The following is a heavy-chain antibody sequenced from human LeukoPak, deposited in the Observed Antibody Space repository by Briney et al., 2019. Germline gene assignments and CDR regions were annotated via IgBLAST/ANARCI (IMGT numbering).Heavy chain of an antibody. CDR2: INPSGGST. J-gene: IGHJ5*02. CDR3: ARDTCSGGSCYWFDP. CDR1: GYTFTSYY. D-gene: IGHD2-15*01. Sequence: ASVKVSCKASGYTFTSYYMHWVRQAPGQGLEWMGIINPSGGSTSYAQKFQGRVTMTRDTSTSTVYMELSSLRSEDTAVYYCARDTCSGGSCYWFDPWGQGTLVTVPS. V-gene: IGHV1-46*01.